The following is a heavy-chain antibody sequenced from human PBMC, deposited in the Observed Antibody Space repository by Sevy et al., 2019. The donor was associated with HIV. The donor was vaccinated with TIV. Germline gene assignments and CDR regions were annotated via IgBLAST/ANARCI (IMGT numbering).Heavy chain of an antibody. Sequence: SETLSITCTVSGGSISTYYWSWIRQPPGKGLEWIGYIYYTGTTNYNPSLKSRVTISLDTSKNQFSLKLSSLTAADKAVYYWAREGGGGAALLDLWGQGALVTVSS. V-gene: IGHV4-59*01. CDR1: GGSISTYY. CDR3: AREGGGGAALLDL. J-gene: IGHJ5*02. D-gene: IGHD6-6*01. CDR2: IYYTGTT.